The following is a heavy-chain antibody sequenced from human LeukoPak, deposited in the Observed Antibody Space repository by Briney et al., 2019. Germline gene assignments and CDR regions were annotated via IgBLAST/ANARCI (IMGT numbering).Heavy chain of an antibody. CDR2: IYSGGST. CDR3: ARDPVGAIGYGMDV. Sequence: GGSLRLSCAASGFTFSSYWMHWVRQAPGKGLEWVSVIYSGGSTYYADSVKGRFTISRDNSKNTLYLQMNSLRAEDTAVYYCARDPVGAIGYGMDVWGQGTTVTVSS. D-gene: IGHD1-26*01. CDR1: GFTFSSYW. J-gene: IGHJ6*02. V-gene: IGHV3-66*01.